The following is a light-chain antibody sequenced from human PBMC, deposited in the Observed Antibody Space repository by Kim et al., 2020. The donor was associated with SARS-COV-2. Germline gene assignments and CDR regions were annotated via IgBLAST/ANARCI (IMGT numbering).Light chain of an antibody. CDR3: QQANTFPIT. V-gene: IGKV1-12*01. CDR2: SSS. J-gene: IGKJ5*01. CDR1: QTISSW. Sequence: DIQMTQSPSSVSASVGDRVTFTCRASQTISSWLAWYQQRPGEAPKLLIYSSSSLHTGVPSRFSGSRSGTNFTLTISSLQPGDFATYYCQQANTFPITCGQGTRLEIK.